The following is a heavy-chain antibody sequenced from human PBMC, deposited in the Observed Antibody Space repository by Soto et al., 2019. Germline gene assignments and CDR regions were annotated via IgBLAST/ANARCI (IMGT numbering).Heavy chain of an antibody. CDR1: GGSISNGSYY. CDR2: IYHSGRT. Sequence: SETLSLTCTVSGGSISNGSYYCSWVCQNPGKGLEWIGHIYHSGRTYYNPSLKSRVSISVDTSKSQFSLHLSSVTAADTAVYYCARWVEVSLDYFDSWGQGTPVTVS. CDR3: ARWVEVSLDYFDS. D-gene: IGHD2-15*01. J-gene: IGHJ4*02. V-gene: IGHV4-31*03.